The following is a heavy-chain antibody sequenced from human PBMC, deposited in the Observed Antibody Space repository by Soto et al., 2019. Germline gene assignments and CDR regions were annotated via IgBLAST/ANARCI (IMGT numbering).Heavy chain of an antibody. V-gene: IGHV3-23*01. CDR3: AKGPRITMIVEQEADI. J-gene: IGHJ3*02. CDR1: GFTFSSYA. CDR2: ISGSGGST. D-gene: IGHD3-22*01. Sequence: GGSLRLSCAASGFTFSSYAMSWVRQAPGKGLEWVSAISGSGGSTYYADSGKGRFTISRDNSKNTLYLQMNSLRAEDTAVYYCAKGPRITMIVEQEADIWGQGTMVTVSS.